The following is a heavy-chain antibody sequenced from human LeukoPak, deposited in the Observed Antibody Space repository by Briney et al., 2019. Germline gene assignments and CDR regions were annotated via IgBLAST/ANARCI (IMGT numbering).Heavy chain of an antibody. CDR1: GGTFSSYA. J-gene: IGHJ3*02. D-gene: IGHD3-22*01. CDR3: ARDDSSGYAAFDI. Sequence: SVKVSCKASGGTFSSYAISWVRQAPGQGLEWMGGIIPIFGTANYAQKFQGRVTITTDESTSAAYMELSSLRSEDTAVYYCARDDSSGYAAFDIWGQGTMVTVSS. CDR2: IIPIFGTA. V-gene: IGHV1-69*05.